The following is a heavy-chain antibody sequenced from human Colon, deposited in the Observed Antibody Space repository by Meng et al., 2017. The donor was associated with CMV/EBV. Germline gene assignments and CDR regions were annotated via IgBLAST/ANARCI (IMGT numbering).Heavy chain of an antibody. CDR3: AKDLVLLVVGASGTDYHYYGMDV. CDR2: IWNNGRDS. CDR1: GFSFSTYG. Sequence: GESLKISCAASGFSFSTYGMHWVRQAPGKGPEWVAVIWNNGRDSYYADSVRGRFTISRDNSNNTLYLQMTSLRGEDTAVYYCAKDLVLLVVGASGTDYHYYGMDVWGQGTTVTVSS. J-gene: IGHJ6*02. D-gene: IGHD2-15*01. V-gene: IGHV3-33*03.